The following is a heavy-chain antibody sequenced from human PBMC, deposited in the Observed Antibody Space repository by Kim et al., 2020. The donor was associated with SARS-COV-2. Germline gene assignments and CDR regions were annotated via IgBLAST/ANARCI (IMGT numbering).Heavy chain of an antibody. CDR2: IYPGDSDT. CDR3: ARLGGRYGDYDRSLDY. D-gene: IGHD4-17*01. V-gene: IGHV5-51*01. CDR1: GYSFTSYW. Sequence: GESLKISCKGSGYSFTSYWIGWVRQMPGKGLEWMGIIYPGDSDTRYSPSFQGQVTISADKSISTAYLQWSSLKASDTAMYYCARLGGRYGDYDRSLDYWGQGTLVTVSS. J-gene: IGHJ4*02.